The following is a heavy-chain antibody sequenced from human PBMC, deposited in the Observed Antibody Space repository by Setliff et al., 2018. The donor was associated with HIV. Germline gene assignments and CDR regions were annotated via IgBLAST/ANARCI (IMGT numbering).Heavy chain of an antibody. CDR3: TRLAGGYADY. J-gene: IGHJ4*02. Sequence: LSLTCIVSGGSVSGYKWSWIRQPPGKGLEWIGCISTSGSTNYNPSLKSRVTLSIDMSKNQFSLKMSSVTAADTAVYYCTRLAGGYADYWGQGTLVTVSS. CDR1: GGSVSGYK. D-gene: IGHD5-12*01. CDR2: ISTSGST. V-gene: IGHV4-4*09.